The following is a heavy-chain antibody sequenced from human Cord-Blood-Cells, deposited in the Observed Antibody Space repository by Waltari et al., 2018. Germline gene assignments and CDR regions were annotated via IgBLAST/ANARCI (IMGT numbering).Heavy chain of an antibody. J-gene: IGHJ4*02. CDR3: ARSGHSQPHFDY. Sequence: QVQLVESGGGVVQPGRSLRLSCAASGFTFSSYAMHWVRQAPGKGLEWVAVISYDGSNKYYADSVKGRFTISRDNSKNTLYLQMNSLRAEDTAVYYCARSGHSQPHFDYWGQGTLVTVSS. CDR2: ISYDGSNK. CDR1: GFTFSSYA. V-gene: IGHV3-30-3*01. D-gene: IGHD3-10*01.